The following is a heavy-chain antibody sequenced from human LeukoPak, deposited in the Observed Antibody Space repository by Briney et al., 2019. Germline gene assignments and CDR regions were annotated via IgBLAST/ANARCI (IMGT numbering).Heavy chain of an antibody. CDR3: ARLEVRGVIGP. D-gene: IGHD3-10*01. CDR1: GFTFSSYA. CDR2: IYTGDST. V-gene: IGHV3-53*01. J-gene: IGHJ5*02. Sequence: GGSLRLSCAASGFTFSSYAMSWVRQAPGKGLEWVSTIYTGDSTYYADSVKGRFTVSRDKSKNTLYLQMNSLRAEDTAVYYCARLEVRGVIGPWGQGTLVTVSS.